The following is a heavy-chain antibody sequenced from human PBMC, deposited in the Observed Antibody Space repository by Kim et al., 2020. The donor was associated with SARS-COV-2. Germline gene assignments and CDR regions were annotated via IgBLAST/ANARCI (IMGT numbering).Heavy chain of an antibody. CDR1: GFTFSSYG. V-gene: IGHV3-30*18. CDR2: ISYDGSNK. Sequence: GGSLRLSCAASGFTFSSYGMHWVRQAPGKGLEWVAVISYDGSNKYYADSVKGRFTISRDNSKNTLYLQMNSLRAEDTAVYYRAKEEGSGYSSGWTYYYYGVDVWGQGTTVTVSS. J-gene: IGHJ6*02. CDR3: AKEEGSGYSSGWTYYYYGVDV. D-gene: IGHD6-19*01.